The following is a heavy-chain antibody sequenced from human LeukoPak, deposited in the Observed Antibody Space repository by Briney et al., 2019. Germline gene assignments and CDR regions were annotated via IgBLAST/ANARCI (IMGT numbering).Heavy chain of an antibody. Sequence: PGGSLRLSRAASGFTFSSYDMNWVRQAPGKGLEWVSSISSSGRYIYYADSVKGRFTISRDDAKNSLYLQMNSLRAEDTAVYYCARDLSSSSTAYFQHWGQGTLVTVSS. CDR1: GFTFSSYD. D-gene: IGHD6-6*01. CDR2: ISSSGRYI. CDR3: ARDLSSSSTAYFQH. V-gene: IGHV3-21*01. J-gene: IGHJ1*01.